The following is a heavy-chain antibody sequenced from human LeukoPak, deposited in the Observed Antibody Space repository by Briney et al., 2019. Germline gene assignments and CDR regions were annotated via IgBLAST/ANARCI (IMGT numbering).Heavy chain of an antibody. CDR2: IIPIFGTA. J-gene: IGHJ6*01. D-gene: IGHD2-2*01. CDR1: RGTFSSYA. CDR3: ARDRTYCSSTSCYACCYYGMDV. V-gene: IGHV1-69*13. Sequence: SVKVSCKSSRGTFSSYAISWVRQAPGQGLEWMGGIIPIFGTANYAQKFQGRVTLTADESTSTAYMELSSLRSEDTAVYCCARDRTYCSSTSCYACCYYGMDVWGKGRTVTVSS.